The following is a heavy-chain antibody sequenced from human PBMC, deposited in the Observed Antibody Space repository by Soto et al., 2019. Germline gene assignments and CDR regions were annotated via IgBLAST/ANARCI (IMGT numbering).Heavy chain of an antibody. D-gene: IGHD2-2*01. Sequence: QVQLVESGGGVVQPGRSLRLSCAASGFTFSSYGMHWVRQAPGKGLEWVAVISYDGSNKYYADSVKGRFTISRDNSKNTXXLQMNSLRAEDTAVYYCAKEGHCSSTSCAQNVFDYWGQGTLVTVSS. CDR1: GFTFSSYG. V-gene: IGHV3-30*18. J-gene: IGHJ4*02. CDR3: AKEGHCSSTSCAQNVFDY. CDR2: ISYDGSNK.